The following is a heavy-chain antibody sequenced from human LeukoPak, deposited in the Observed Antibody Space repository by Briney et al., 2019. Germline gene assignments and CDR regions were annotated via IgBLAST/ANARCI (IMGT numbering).Heavy chain of an antibody. D-gene: IGHD3-3*01. Sequence: PSETLSLTCTVSGGSISSYYWSWLRQPPGKGLEWIGYIYYSGSTNYNPSLKSRVTISVDTSKNQFSLKLSSVTAADTAVYYCARDMSGSYYDFWSGYLFDPWGQGTLVTVSS. CDR2: IYYSGST. J-gene: IGHJ5*02. V-gene: IGHV4-59*01. CDR3: ARDMSGSYYDFWSGYLFDP. CDR1: GGSISSYY.